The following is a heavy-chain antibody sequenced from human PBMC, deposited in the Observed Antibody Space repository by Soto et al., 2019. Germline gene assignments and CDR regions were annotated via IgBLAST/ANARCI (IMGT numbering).Heavy chain of an antibody. CDR2: INHSGST. V-gene: IGHV4-34*01. J-gene: IGHJ4*02. CDR3: ARGSRTDLFDY. CDR1: GGSFSGYY. Sequence: ASETLSLTCAVYGGSFSGYYWSWTRQPPGKGLEWIGEINHSGSTNYNPSLKSRVTISVDTSKNQFSLKLSSVTAADTAVYYCARGSRTDLFDYWGQGTLVTVSS. D-gene: IGHD1-26*01.